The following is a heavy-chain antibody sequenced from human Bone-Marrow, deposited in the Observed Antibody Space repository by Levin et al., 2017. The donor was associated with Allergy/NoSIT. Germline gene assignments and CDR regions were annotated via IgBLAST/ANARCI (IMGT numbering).Heavy chain of an antibody. V-gene: IGHV3-23*01. CDR2: ISGSGGST. D-gene: IGHD3-9*01. CDR3: AKDRHYDILTGYYTALVY. Sequence: GGSLRLSCAASGFTFSSYAMSWVRQAPGKGLEWVSAISGSGGSTYYADSVKGRFTISRDNSKNTLYLQMNSLRAEDTAVYYCAKDRHYDILTGYYTALVYWGQGTLVTVSS. CDR1: GFTFSSYA. J-gene: IGHJ4*02.